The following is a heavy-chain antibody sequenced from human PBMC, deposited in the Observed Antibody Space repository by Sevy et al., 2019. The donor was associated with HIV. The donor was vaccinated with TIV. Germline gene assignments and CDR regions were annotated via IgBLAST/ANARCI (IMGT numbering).Heavy chain of an antibody. J-gene: IGHJ6*02. CDR3: ARGVTVGAITGYYYGMDV. Sequence: ASVKVSCKASGGTFSSYAISWVRQAPGQGLEWMGGIIPIFGTANYAQKFQGRVTITADESTSTAYMELSSLRSEDTAVYYCARGVTVGAITGYYYGMDVWGQGTMVTVSS. D-gene: IGHD1-26*01. V-gene: IGHV1-69*13. CDR2: IIPIFGTA. CDR1: GGTFSSYA.